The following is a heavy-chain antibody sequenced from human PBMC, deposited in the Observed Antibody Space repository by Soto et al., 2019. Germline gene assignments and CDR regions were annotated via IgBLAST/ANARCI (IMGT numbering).Heavy chain of an antibody. J-gene: IGHJ6*02. Sequence: ASVKVSCKASGYTFTGNYIHWVRQAPGQGLEWMGWVNPDNGGTTSAEKFQGRVTMTRDTSVTTAYMELYRLTSDDTAVYYCARDPRPPSGWLGFWEYGMDVWGQGTTVTVSS. CDR3: ARDPRPPSGWLGFWEYGMDV. CDR2: VNPDNGGT. D-gene: IGHD3-3*01. CDR1: GYTFTGNY. V-gene: IGHV1-2*02.